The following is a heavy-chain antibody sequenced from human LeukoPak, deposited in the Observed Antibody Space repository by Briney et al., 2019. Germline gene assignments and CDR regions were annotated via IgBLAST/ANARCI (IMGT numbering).Heavy chain of an antibody. D-gene: IGHD6-19*01. J-gene: IGHJ4*02. CDR1: GGSIGSGTYY. CDR3: ATHSGSGYSDY. CDR2: IYYSGST. V-gene: IGHV4-39*07. Sequence: PSETLSLTCTVSGGSIGSGTYYWGWIRQSPGKGLEWIGSIYYSGSTNYNPSLKSRVTISVDTSKNQFSLKLSSVTAADTAVYYCATHSGSGYSDYWGQGTLVTVSS.